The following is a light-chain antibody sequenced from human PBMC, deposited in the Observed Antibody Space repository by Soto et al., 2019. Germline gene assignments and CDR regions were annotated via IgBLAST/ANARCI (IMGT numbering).Light chain of an antibody. Sequence: EIVMTQSPATLSVSPGERVTLSCRASQSVNNNLAWYQQKPGQAPRLLIYGASTRATAVPATFSGSGSGTEFTLTISSLQSEDFAVYYCQQYYNWPRTFGQGTKVEI. CDR1: QSVNNN. V-gene: IGKV3-15*01. J-gene: IGKJ1*01. CDR3: QQYYNWPRT. CDR2: GAS.